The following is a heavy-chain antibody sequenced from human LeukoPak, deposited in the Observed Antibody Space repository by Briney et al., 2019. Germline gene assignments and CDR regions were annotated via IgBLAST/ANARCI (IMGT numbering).Heavy chain of an antibody. CDR2: IYSGGST. V-gene: IGHV3-66*02. D-gene: IGHD3-22*01. Sequence: GGSLRLSCAASGFTVSSNYMSWVRQAPGKGLEWVAVIYSGGSTYYADSVKGRFTISRDNSKNTLYRQMNSLRAEDTAVYYCAGDSSGYYYFDAFDIWGQGTMVTVSS. CDR3: AGDSSGYYYFDAFDI. J-gene: IGHJ3*02. CDR1: GFTVSSNY.